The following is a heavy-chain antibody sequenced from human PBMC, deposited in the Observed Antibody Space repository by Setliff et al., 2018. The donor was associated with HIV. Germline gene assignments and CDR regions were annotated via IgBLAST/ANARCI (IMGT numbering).Heavy chain of an antibody. V-gene: IGHV3-74*03. CDR2: INTDGSSA. D-gene: IGHD3-16*01. J-gene: IGHJ5*01. CDR1: GFTFSNSW. Sequence: GGSLRLSCAASGFTFSNSWMHWVRQAPGKGLVWVSRINTDGSSATYADSVKGRFTNSRDNAKNTLYLQMDSLSAEDTAVYYCARGGANPSWFDSWGQGTLVTVSS. CDR3: ARGGANPSWFDS.